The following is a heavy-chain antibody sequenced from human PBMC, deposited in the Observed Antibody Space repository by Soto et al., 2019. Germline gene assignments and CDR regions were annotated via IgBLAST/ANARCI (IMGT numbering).Heavy chain of an antibody. CDR2: IYYSGST. CDR1: GGSISSYY. J-gene: IGHJ6*03. CDR3: ARSEYSSSSGINYYYYYMDV. D-gene: IGHD6-6*01. V-gene: IGHV4-59*01. Sequence: SETLSLTWTVSGGSISSYYWSWIRQPPGKGLDWIGYIYYSGSTNYNPSLKSRVTISVDTSKNQFSLKLSSVTAADTAVYYCARSEYSSSSGINYYYYYMDVWGKGTTVTVSS.